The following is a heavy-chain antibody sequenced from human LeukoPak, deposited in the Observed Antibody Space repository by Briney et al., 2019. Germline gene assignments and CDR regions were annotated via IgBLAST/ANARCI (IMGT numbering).Heavy chain of an antibody. D-gene: IGHD3-10*01. Sequence: GGSPRLSCAASGFTFSSYGMHWVRQAPGKGLEWVAVISYDGSNKYYADSVKGRFTISRDNSKNTLYLQMNSLRAEDTAVYYCVILWFGELYSFDYWGQGTLVTVSS. V-gene: IGHV3-30*03. J-gene: IGHJ4*02. CDR1: GFTFSSYG. CDR3: VILWFGELYSFDY. CDR2: ISYDGSNK.